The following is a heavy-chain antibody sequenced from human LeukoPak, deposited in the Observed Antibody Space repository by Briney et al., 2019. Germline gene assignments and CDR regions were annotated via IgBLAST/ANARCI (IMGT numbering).Heavy chain of an antibody. Sequence: GGSLRLSCAASGFTFNTYAMSWVRQAPGEGLEWVSSISDTGGSTYYADSVKGRFTISRDNSKNTLYVQMNSLRAEDTAVYYCAKLSRGITMIRGYLDSWGQGTLVTVSS. CDR3: AKLSRGITMIRGYLDS. CDR2: ISDTGGST. D-gene: IGHD3-10*01. CDR1: GFTFNTYA. V-gene: IGHV3-23*01. J-gene: IGHJ4*02.